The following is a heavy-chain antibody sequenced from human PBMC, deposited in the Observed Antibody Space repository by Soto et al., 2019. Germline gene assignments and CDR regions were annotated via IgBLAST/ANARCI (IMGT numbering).Heavy chain of an antibody. Sequence: EVQLLESGGGLIHPGGSLRLSCAASGFNFSIYTMNWVRQAPGKGLEWVSDIIGNSSSFYYADSVRGRFTISRDNSKNSLYLQMNSLRAEDTAVYYCAREFLRDRWYDLDYWGQGTLVTVSS. CDR3: AREFLRDRWYDLDY. V-gene: IGHV3-48*01. CDR2: IIGNSSSF. CDR1: GFNFSIYT. D-gene: IGHD2-15*01. J-gene: IGHJ4*02.